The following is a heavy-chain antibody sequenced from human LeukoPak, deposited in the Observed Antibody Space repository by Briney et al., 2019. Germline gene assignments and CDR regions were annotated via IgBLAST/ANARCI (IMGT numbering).Heavy chain of an antibody. V-gene: IGHV4-4*02. CDR2: IYHSGST. Sequence: SGTLSLTCAVSGGSISSSNWWSWVRQPPGKGLEGIGEIYHSGSTNYNPSLKSRVTISVDKSKNQFSLKLSSVTAADTAVYYCARDPSSGYSSGWYNYWGQGTLVTVSS. J-gene: IGHJ4*02. CDR1: GGSISSSNW. D-gene: IGHD6-19*01. CDR3: ARDPSSGYSSGWYNY.